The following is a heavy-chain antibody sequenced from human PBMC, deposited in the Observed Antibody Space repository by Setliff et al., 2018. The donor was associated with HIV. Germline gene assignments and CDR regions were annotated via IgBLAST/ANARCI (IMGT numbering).Heavy chain of an antibody. V-gene: IGHV4-61*02. Sequence: SETLSLTCTVSGGSISSGSYYWSWIRQPAGKGLEWIGRIYTSGSTNYNPSLKSRVTISVDTSKNQFSLKLRSVTAADTAVYYCARETYYYDNPQYYYYYMDAWGKGTTVTVSS. CDR1: GGSISSGSYY. J-gene: IGHJ6*03. D-gene: IGHD3-22*01. CDR3: ARETYYYDNPQYYYYYMDA. CDR2: IYTSGST.